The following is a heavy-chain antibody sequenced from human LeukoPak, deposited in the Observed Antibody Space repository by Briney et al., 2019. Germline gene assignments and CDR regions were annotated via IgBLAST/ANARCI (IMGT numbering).Heavy chain of an antibody. J-gene: IGHJ4*02. Sequence: PGRSLRLSCAASGFTFDDYAMHWVRQAPGKGLEWVSGISWNSGSIGYADSVKGRFTISRDNSKNTLHLQMNSLRAEDTAVYYCAKGYASLSTWGQGTLVTVSS. CDR1: GFTFDDYA. D-gene: IGHD2-2*01. CDR2: ISWNSGSI. CDR3: AKGYASLST. V-gene: IGHV3-9*01.